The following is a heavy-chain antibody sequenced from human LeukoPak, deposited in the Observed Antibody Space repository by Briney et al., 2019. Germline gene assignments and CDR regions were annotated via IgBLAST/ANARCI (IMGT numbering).Heavy chain of an antibody. D-gene: IGHD3-22*01. V-gene: IGHV3-20*04. Sequence: PGGSLRLSCAASGFTFDDYGMGWVRQAPGKGLEWVSGINWNGGSTGYADSVKGRFTISRDNAKNSLYLQMNSLRAEDTALYYCARGTDSSGYYFITYWGQGILVTVSS. CDR1: GFTFDDYG. J-gene: IGHJ4*02. CDR2: INWNGGST. CDR3: ARGTDSSGYYFITY.